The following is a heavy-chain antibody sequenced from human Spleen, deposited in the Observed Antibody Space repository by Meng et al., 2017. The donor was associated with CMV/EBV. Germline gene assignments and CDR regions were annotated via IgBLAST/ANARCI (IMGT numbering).Heavy chain of an antibody. D-gene: IGHD3-16*02. CDR3: ARGGMMWRSGVVVEPATAVDF. J-gene: IGHJ4*02. V-gene: IGHV1-18*01. CDR2: ISDYNGNT. Sequence: FGVSWVRQAPGQGLEFMGWISDYNGNTNYAQKFQGRVSMTTDSSTNTAFLEVRGLRSDDTAVYYCARGGMMWRSGVVVEPATAVDFWGQGTLVTVSS. CDR1: FG.